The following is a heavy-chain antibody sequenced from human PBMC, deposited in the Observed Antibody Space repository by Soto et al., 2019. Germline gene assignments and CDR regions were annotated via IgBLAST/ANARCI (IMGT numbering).Heavy chain of an antibody. CDR3: ARVRRINNWFDP. V-gene: IGHV1-18*01. CDR1: GYTFTSYG. CDR2: ISAYNGNT. J-gene: IGHJ5*02. Sequence: ASVKVSCKASGYTFTSYGISCVRQAPGQGLEWMGWISAYNGNTNYAQKLQGRVTMTTDTSTSTAYMELRSLRSDDTAVYYCARVRRINNWFDPWXQGTLVTVSS. D-gene: IGHD2-15*01.